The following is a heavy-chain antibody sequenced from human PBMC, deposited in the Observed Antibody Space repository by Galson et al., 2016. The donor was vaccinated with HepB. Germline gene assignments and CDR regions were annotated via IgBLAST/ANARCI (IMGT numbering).Heavy chain of an antibody. Sequence: LSLTCTVSGGSISSRDYYWSWIRQPPGKGLEWIGYIYYSGNTFYNPSLMSRITMAVDTSQNQFSLSLTSVTAADTAVYYCARALDYSNYESDFWGQGTLVTVSS. V-gene: IGHV4-30-4*01. J-gene: IGHJ4*02. CDR3: ARALDYSNYESDF. CDR1: GGSISSRDYY. CDR2: IYYSGNT. D-gene: IGHD4-11*01.